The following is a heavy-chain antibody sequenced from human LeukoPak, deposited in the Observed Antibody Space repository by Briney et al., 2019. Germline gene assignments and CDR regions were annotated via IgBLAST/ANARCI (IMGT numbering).Heavy chain of an antibody. CDR1: GGSIFNYK. CDR3: ATSENYSPFHY. V-gene: IGHV4-59*01. D-gene: IGHD2-15*01. Sequence: SGTLSLTCTVSGGSIFNYKWSWIRQTPGKELEWIGFVSHSGGTNYNPSLKSRVTISIDTARNQFYLDIPTVTAADTAVYYCATSENYSPFHYWGQGTLVTVSS. CDR2: VSHSGGT. J-gene: IGHJ4*02.